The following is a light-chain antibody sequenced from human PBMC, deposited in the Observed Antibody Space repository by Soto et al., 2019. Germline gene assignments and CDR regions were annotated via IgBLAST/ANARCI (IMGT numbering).Light chain of an antibody. J-gene: IGKJ1*01. CDR3: QQDNKWTRR. Sequence: TQTPSSLSASAKNRATLSCRASQSVSSNLAWYQQKPGQAPRLLIYGASTRATGTPARFSGSGSGTEFTLTISCLQSEDFAVYYCQQDNKWTRRLGQGTNVEIK. CDR2: GAS. V-gene: IGKV3-15*01. CDR1: QSVSSN.